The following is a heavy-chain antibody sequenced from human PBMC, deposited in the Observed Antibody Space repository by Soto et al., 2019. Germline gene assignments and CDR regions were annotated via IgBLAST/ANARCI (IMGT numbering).Heavy chain of an antibody. J-gene: IGHJ4*02. CDR2: IIPIFGTA. CDR3: AARRYCSGGTCPDYFDY. Sequence: QVQLVQSGAEVKQPGSSVKVSCKASGGTFSSYAISWVRQAPGQGLEWMGGIIPIFGTASYAQKFQGRVTITADESTSAAYMELSSLRSDDTAVYDCAARRYCSGGTCPDYFDYWGPGTLVTVSS. V-gene: IGHV1-69*01. D-gene: IGHD2-15*01. CDR1: GGTFSSYA.